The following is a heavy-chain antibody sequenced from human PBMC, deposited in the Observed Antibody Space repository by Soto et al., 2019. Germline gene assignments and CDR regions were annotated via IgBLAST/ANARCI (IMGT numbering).Heavy chain of an antibody. D-gene: IGHD5-18*01. CDR1: GFTFSSYG. CDR2: IWYDGSNK. Sequence: QVQLVESGGGVVQPGRSLRLSCAASGFTFSSYGMHWVRQAPGKGLEWVAVIWYDGSNKYYADSVKGRFTISRDNSKNTMYLQMNSLRAEATAVYYCARDTAMERYYFDYWGQGNMVTVSS. V-gene: IGHV3-33*01. J-gene: IGHJ4*02. CDR3: ARDTAMERYYFDY.